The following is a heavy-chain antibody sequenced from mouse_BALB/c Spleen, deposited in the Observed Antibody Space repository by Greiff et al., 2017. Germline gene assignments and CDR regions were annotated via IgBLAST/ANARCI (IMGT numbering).Heavy chain of an antibody. J-gene: IGHJ2*01. Sequence: VQLQQSGAELARPGASVKLSCKASGYTFTSYWMHWVKQRPGQGLEWIGNIYPGSGSTNYDEKFKSKATLTVDTSSSTAYMQLSSLTSEDSAVYYCTRRGYGSSYDYWGQGTTLTVSS. D-gene: IGHD1-1*01. CDR3: TRRGYGSSYDY. CDR2: IYPGSGST. CDR1: GYTFTSYW. V-gene: IGHV1S5*01.